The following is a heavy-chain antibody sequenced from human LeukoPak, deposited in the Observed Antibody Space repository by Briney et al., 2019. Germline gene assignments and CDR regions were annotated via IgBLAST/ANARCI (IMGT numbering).Heavy chain of an antibody. Sequence: PGGSLRLSCAASGFRVSGYDLNWIRQAPGKGPEWIAYISISSSNIHYADSVRGRFTISRDNANNSLYLQLSSLRVEDTAVYYCAREYYGVIFSHYLDVWGKGTTVTVSS. D-gene: IGHD3-9*01. V-gene: IGHV3-11*06. CDR2: ISISSSNI. CDR1: GFRVSGYD. CDR3: AREYYGVIFSHYLDV. J-gene: IGHJ6*04.